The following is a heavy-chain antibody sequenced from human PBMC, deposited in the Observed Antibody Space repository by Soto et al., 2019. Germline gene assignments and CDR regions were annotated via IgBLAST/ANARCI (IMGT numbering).Heavy chain of an antibody. CDR1: GYTFTGYY. V-gene: IGHV1-2*02. J-gene: IGHJ5*02. Sequence: ASVKVSCKASGYTFTGYYIHWGRLAPGQGLEWMGWINPNSGGTNYAQKFQGRVTMTRDTSISTAYMELSRLRSDDTAVYYCARNMPYCSSTSCYTSNWFDPWGQGTLVTVSS. D-gene: IGHD2-2*02. CDR3: ARNMPYCSSTSCYTSNWFDP. CDR2: INPNSGGT.